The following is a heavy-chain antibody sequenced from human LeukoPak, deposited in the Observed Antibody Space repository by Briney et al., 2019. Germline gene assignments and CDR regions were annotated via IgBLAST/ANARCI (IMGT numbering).Heavy chain of an antibody. CDR3: GKTDRFKAFDI. CDR2: ISWNSGSI. Sequence: PPGRSLRLSCAASGFTFDDYAMPWVRQAPGKGLEWVSGISWNSGSIGYADSVKGRFTISRDNSKNTLYLQMNSLRAEDTAVYYCGKTDRFKAFDIWGQGTMVTVSS. CDR1: GFTFDDYA. J-gene: IGHJ3*02. V-gene: IGHV3-9*01.